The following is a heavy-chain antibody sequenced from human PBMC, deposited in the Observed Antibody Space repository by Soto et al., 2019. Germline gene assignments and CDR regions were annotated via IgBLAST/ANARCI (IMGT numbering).Heavy chain of an antibody. V-gene: IGHV4-61*05. J-gene: IGHJ6*02. Sequence: PSETLSLTCTVSGGSIGSINNHFSNHYCGWIRLSPGKGLEWIGYISNIGFTRYNPSLKSRVSISVDKSKNQFSLKLSSVTAADTAVYYCARDQSSRLRYYYGSGSPYYSYGMDVWGQGTTVPVSS. CDR2: ISNIGFT. CDR1: GGSIGSINNHFSNHY. D-gene: IGHD3-10*01. CDR3: ARDQSSRLRYYYGSGSPYYSYGMDV.